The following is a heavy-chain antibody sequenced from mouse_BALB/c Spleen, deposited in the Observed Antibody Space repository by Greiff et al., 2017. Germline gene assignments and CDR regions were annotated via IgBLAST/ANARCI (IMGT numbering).Heavy chain of an antibody. J-gene: IGHJ1*01. Sequence: QVQLQQPGAELVKPGASVKMSCKASGYTFTSYNMHWVKQTPGQGLEWIGAIYPGNGDTSYNQKFKGKATLTVDKSSSTAYMQLSSLTSEDSAVYYCTRYYGLYWYFDVWGAGTTVTVSS. CDR3: TRYYGLYWYFDV. D-gene: IGHD1-2*01. CDR2: IYPGNGDT. CDR1: GYTFTSYN. V-gene: IGHV1-12*01.